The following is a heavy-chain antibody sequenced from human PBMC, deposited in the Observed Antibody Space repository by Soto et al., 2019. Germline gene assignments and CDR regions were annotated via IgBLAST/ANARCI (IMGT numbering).Heavy chain of an antibody. CDR2: VVVGSGNT. CDR3: AADRGMTTVTTLLDS. D-gene: IGHD4-17*01. V-gene: IGHV1-58*01. J-gene: IGHJ4*02. CDR1: GFTFTSSA. Sequence: SVKVSCKSSGFTFTSSAVQWVRQARGQRLEWIGWVVVGSGNTNYAQKFQERVTITRDMSTSTAYMELSSLRSEDTAVYYCAADRGMTTVTTLLDSWGQGTPVT.